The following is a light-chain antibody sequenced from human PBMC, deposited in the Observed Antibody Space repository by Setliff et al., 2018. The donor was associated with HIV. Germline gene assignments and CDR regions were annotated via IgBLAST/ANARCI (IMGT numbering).Light chain of an antibody. J-gene: IGLJ1*01. CDR1: SSDVGGYNH. CDR3: CSYASSQTYV. CDR2: EVN. Sequence: QSVLTQPASVSGSPGQAITISCTGTSSDVGGYNHVSWYQQHPGKAPKLMIYEVNNRPSGVSNRFSGSKSGNTASLSISGLQTEDEADYYCCSYASSQTYVFGIGTKVTVL. V-gene: IGLV2-23*02.